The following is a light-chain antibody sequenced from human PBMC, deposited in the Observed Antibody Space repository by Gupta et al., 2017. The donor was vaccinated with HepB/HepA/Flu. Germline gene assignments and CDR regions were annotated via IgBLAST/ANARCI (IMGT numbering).Light chain of an antibody. CDR2: SNN. J-gene: IGLJ3*02. Sequence: QSVLTQPPSVSAAPGQRVTIASSGSSSNLGNDKVHWYKQLPVTAPKLLIYSNNQRPSGVPAPFSGSKSGTSASLAISGLQSEDEADYYCAAWDASLNGWVFGGGTKLTVL. V-gene: IGLV1-44*01. CDR1: SSNLGNDK. CDR3: AAWDASLNGWV.